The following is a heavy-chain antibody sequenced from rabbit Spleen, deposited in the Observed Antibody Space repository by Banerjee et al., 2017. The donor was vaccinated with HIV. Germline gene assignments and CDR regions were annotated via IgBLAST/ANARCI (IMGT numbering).Heavy chain of an antibody. D-gene: IGHD6-1*01. V-gene: IGHV1S40*01. CDR2: IYTGDGST. CDR3: ARDLVGYIGYGYYDL. Sequence: QSLEESGGDLVKPGASLTLTCTASGFSFSSNYYMCWVRQAPGKGLEWIACIYTGDGSTYYASWAKGRFTISKTSSTTLTLQMTSLTAADTATYFCARDLVGYIGYGYYDLWGPGTLVTVS. CDR1: GFSFSSNYY. J-gene: IGHJ4*01.